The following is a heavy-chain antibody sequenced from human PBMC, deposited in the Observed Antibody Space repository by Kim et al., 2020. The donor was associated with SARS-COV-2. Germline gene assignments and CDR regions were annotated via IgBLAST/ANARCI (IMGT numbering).Heavy chain of an antibody. Sequence: SETLSLTCAVYGGSFSGYYWSWIRQPPGKGLEWIGEINHSGSTNYNPSLKSRVTISVDTSKNQFSLKLSSVTAADTAVYYCARSRYFDWLRRSWFDPWGQGTLVTVSS. J-gene: IGHJ5*02. CDR2: INHSGST. CDR1: GGSFSGYY. CDR3: ARSRYFDWLRRSWFDP. D-gene: IGHD3-9*01. V-gene: IGHV4-34*01.